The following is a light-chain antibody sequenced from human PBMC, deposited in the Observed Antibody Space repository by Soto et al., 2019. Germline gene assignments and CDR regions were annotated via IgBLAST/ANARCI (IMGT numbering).Light chain of an antibody. J-gene: IGKJ1*01. Sequence: ESVLTQSPGTLSLSPGERATLSCRASQRVSSNYLAWYQQKPGQAPRLLIYGASTRATGIPDRFSGSGSGTDFTLTISRLEPEDSAVYYCQQYGSSPTWTFGQGTKVEIK. CDR3: QQYGSSPTWT. CDR1: QRVSSNY. V-gene: IGKV3-20*01. CDR2: GAS.